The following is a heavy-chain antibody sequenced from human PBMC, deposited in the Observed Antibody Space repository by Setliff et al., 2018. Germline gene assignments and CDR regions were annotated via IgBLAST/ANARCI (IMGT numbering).Heavy chain of an antibody. D-gene: IGHD2-8*01. CDR1: GYSFTSYY. CDR3: ATVLRLGGILYYGGWFDP. V-gene: IGHV1-46*01. Sequence: ASVKVSCKASGYSFTSYYIHWVRQAPGLGLEWMGIISPSGGSAIYAQKFQGRVTMTEDTSTDTAYMELSSLRSEDTAVYYCATVLRLGGILYYGGWFDPWGQGTLVTVSS. J-gene: IGHJ5*02. CDR2: ISPSGGSA.